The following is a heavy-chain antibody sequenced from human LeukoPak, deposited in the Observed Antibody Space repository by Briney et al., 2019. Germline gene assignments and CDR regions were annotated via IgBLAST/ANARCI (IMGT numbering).Heavy chain of an antibody. J-gene: IGHJ3*02. V-gene: IGHV4-39*01. CDR2: IYYSGST. Sequence: SETLSLTCTVSGGSLSSSSYYWGWIRQPPGKGLEWIGSIYYSGSTYYNPSLKSRVTISVDTSKNQFSLKLSSVTAADTAVYYCARHRDSSSWIDAFDIWGQGTMVTVSS. CDR3: ARHRDSSSWIDAFDI. D-gene: IGHD6-13*01. CDR1: GGSLSSSSYY.